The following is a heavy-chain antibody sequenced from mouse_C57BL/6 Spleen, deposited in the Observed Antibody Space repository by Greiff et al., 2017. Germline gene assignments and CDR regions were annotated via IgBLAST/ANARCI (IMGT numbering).Heavy chain of an antibody. CDR1: GYTFTSYW. V-gene: IGHV1-61*01. CDR3: ARRTAQAACFAY. J-gene: IGHJ3*01. CDR2: IYPSDSET. D-gene: IGHD3-2*02. Sequence: QVQLQQPGAELVRPGSSVKLSCKASGYTFTSYWMDWVKQRPGQGLEWIGNIYPSDSETHYNQKFKDKATLTVDKSSSTAYMQLSSLASEDSAVYYCARRTAQAACFAYWGQGTLVTVSA.